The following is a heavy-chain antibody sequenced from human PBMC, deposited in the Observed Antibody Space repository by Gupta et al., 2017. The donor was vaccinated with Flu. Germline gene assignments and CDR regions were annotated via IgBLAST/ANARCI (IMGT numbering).Heavy chain of an antibody. CDR2: INHSGST. V-gene: IGHV4-34*01. CDR3: ARGPITMVRGVIITGKNWFDP. J-gene: IGHJ5*02. Sequence: QVQLQQWGAGLLKPSETLSLTCAVYGGSFSGYYWSWIRQPPGKGLEWIGEINHSGSTNYNPSLKSRVTIAVDTSKNQFSLKLSSVTAADTAVYDCARGPITMVRGVIITGKNWFDPWGQGTLVTVSS. D-gene: IGHD3-10*01. CDR1: GGSFSGYY.